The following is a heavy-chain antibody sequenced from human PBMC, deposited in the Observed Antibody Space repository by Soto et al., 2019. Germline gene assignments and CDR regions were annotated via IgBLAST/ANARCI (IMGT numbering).Heavy chain of an antibody. V-gene: IGHV3-30*18. J-gene: IGHJ4*02. Sequence: QVQLVESGGGVVQPGRSLRLSCAASGFTFSSYGMHWVRQAPGKGLEWVAVISYDGSNKYYADSVKGRFTISRDNSKNTLYLQMNSLRAEDTAVYYCAKDRSMIVVVSLFDYWGQGTLVTVSS. CDR2: ISYDGSNK. CDR1: GFTFSSYG. D-gene: IGHD3-22*01. CDR3: AKDRSMIVVVSLFDY.